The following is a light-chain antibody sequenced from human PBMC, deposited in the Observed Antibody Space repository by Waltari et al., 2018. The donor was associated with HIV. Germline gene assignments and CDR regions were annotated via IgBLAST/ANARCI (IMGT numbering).Light chain of an antibody. Sequence: QSALTQPASVSGSPGQSITISCTGSSSAVRSYSYVSWYQQHPGKAPKLMIYEVSNRPAGVSHRFSGSKSGNTASLTISGLQPEDEADYYCNSYTSISTWVFGGGTKLTVL. CDR1: SSAVRSYSY. J-gene: IGLJ3*02. CDR3: NSYTSISTWV. CDR2: EVS. V-gene: IGLV2-14*01.